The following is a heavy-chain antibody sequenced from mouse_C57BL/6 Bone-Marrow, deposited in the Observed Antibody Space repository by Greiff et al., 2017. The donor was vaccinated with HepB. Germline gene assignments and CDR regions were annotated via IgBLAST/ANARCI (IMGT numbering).Heavy chain of an antibody. CDR1: GFTFTDYY. CDR3: ARYDYDTYWYFDV. J-gene: IGHJ1*03. D-gene: IGHD2-4*01. Sequence: EVKLMESGGGLVQPGGSLSLSCAASGFTFTDYYMSWVRQPPGKALEWLGFIRNKANGYTTEYSASVKGRFTISRDNSQSILYLQMNALRAEDSATYYCARYDYDTYWYFDVWGTGTTVTVSS. V-gene: IGHV7-3*01. CDR2: IRNKANGYTT.